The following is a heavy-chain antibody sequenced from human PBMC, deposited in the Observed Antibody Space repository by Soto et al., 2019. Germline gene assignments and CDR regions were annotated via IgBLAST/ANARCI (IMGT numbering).Heavy chain of an antibody. J-gene: IGHJ4*02. D-gene: IGHD5-18*01. CDR1: GYTFTNYG. CDR3: ARDHPHSYGVYYFDY. CDR2: ISAYNGDK. V-gene: IGHV1-18*01. Sequence: RASVKVSCKASGYTFTNYGFSWVRQAPGQGLEWMGWISAYNGDKKYAQKLQGRVTMTTDTSTSTAYMELRSLRSDDTAVYYCARDHPHSYGVYYFDYWGQGTPVTVSS.